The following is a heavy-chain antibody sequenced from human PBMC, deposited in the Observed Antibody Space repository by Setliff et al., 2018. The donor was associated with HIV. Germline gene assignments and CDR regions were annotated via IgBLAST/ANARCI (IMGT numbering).Heavy chain of an antibody. CDR1: GFTFGDYA. CDR2: IRSKAYGGTT. CDR3: TRARARGNYFDY. D-gene: IGHD6-6*01. V-gene: IGHV3-49*04. Sequence: LSLSCTASGFTFGDYAMSWVRQAPGKGLEWVGFIRSKAYGGTTEYAASVKGRFTISRDDSKSIAYLQMNSLKTEDTAVYYCTRARARGNYFDYWGQGTLVTVSS. J-gene: IGHJ4*02.